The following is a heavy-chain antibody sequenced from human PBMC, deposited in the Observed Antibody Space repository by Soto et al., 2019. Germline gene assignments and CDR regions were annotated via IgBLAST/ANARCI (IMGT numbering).Heavy chain of an antibody. CDR2: IIPIFGTA. Sequence: QVQLVQSGAEVKKPGSSVKVSCKASGGTFSSYAISWVRQAPGQGLEWMGGIIPIFGTANYAQKFQGRVTMTADESTSTAYMELSSRRSEDTAVYYCAREARSSSVRRRRWGWFDPWGQGTLVTVSS. CDR1: GGTFSSYA. V-gene: IGHV1-69*01. J-gene: IGHJ5*02. D-gene: IGHD6-6*01. CDR3: AREARSSSVRRRRWGWFDP.